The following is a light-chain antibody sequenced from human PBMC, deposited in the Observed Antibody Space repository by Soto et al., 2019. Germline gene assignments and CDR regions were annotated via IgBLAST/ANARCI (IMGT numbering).Light chain of an antibody. Sequence: QSALTQPASVSGSPGQSITISCTGTSSDVGGYNYVSWYQHLPGKAPRLMIYEVSNRPSGVSNRFSGSKSGNTASLTISGLQAEDEADYYCSSYTSSSAPYVFGAGTQLTVL. CDR3: SSYTSSSAPYV. J-gene: IGLJ1*01. CDR1: SSDVGGYNY. CDR2: EVS. V-gene: IGLV2-14*01.